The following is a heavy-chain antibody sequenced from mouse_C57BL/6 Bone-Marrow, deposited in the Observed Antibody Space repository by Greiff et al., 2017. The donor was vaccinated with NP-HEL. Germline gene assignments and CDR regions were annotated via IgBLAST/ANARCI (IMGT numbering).Heavy chain of an antibody. CDR1: GFTFSSYG. CDR2: ISSGGSYT. V-gene: IGHV5-6*01. CDR3: ARHITTVVDY. J-gene: IGHJ2*01. D-gene: IGHD1-1*01. Sequence: DVHLVESGGDLVKPGGSLKLSCAASGFTFSSYGMSWVRQTPDKRLEWVATISSGGSYTYYPDSVKGRFTISRDNAKNTLYLQMSSLKSEDTAMYYCARHITTVVDYWGQGTTLTVSS.